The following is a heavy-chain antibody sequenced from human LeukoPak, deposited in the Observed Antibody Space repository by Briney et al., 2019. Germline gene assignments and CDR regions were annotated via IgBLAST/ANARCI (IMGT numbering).Heavy chain of an antibody. V-gene: IGHV4-38-2*02. J-gene: IGHJ5*02. Sequence: SETLSLTCTVSGYSLTSGYYWGWIRQPPGKGLEWIGSIYHTGSTYYNPSLKSGVTISVDTSKNQFSLKLRSVTAADTAVYYCARKEGGQLVNTRRWFDPWGQGTLVTVSS. CDR1: GYSLTSGYY. CDR2: IYHTGST. CDR3: ARKEGGQLVNTRRWFDP. D-gene: IGHD6-13*01.